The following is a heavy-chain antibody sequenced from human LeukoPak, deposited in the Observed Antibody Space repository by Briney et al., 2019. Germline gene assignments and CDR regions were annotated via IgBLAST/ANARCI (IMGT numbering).Heavy chain of an antibody. J-gene: IGHJ5*02. V-gene: IGHV4-34*01. CDR1: GVSFSGYY. CDR3: ARGSPHYYGSTYNWFDP. CDR2: INHSGST. D-gene: IGHD3-10*01. Sequence: PSETLSLTCAVYGVSFSGYYWSWLRQPPGKGREWIGEINHSGSTNYNPSLKSRVTISVYTSKNQFSLKLSSVTAADTAVYYCARGSPHYYGSTYNWFDPWGQGTLVTVSS.